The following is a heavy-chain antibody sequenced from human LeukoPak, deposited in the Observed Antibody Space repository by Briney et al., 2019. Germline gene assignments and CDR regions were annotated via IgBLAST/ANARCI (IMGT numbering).Heavy chain of an antibody. CDR3: AKGSSPPVAGLLDY. Sequence: GGSLRLSCAASGFTFSSYGMHWVRQAPGKGLEWVAVIWYDGSNKYYADSVKGRFTISRDNSKNTLYLQMNSLRAEDTAVYYCAKGSSPPVAGLLDYWGQGTPVTVSS. D-gene: IGHD6-19*01. V-gene: IGHV3-33*06. CDR2: IWYDGSNK. J-gene: IGHJ4*02. CDR1: GFTFSSYG.